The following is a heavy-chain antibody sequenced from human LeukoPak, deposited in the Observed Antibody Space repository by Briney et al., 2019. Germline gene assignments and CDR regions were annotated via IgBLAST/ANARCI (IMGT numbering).Heavy chain of an antibody. CDR2: ISGSGGST. CDR1: GFTFSSYA. J-gene: IGHJ4*02. Sequence: GGSLRLSCAASGFTFSSYAMHWVRQAPGKGLEWVSSISGSGGSTYYIDSVKGRFTISRDNSKNTLYLQMNSLRAEDTAVYYCAKDHKYYYGSGSAQSYYFDYWGQGTLVTVSS. CDR3: AKDHKYYYGSGSAQSYYFDY. D-gene: IGHD3-10*01. V-gene: IGHV3-23*01.